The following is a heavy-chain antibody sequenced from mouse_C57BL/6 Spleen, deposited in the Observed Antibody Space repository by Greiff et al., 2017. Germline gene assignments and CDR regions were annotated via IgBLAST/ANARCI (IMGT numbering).Heavy chain of an antibody. CDR1: GYTFTDYY. Sequence: EVQLQQSGPELVKPGASVKISCKASGYTFTDYYMNWVKQSHGKSLEWIGDINPNNGGTSYNQKFKGKATLTVDKSSSTAYMELRSLTSEDSAVYYCARVPDYYDYDDYAMDYWGQGTSVTVSS. CDR2: INPNNGGT. D-gene: IGHD2-4*01. J-gene: IGHJ4*01. V-gene: IGHV1-26*01. CDR3: ARVPDYYDYDDYAMDY.